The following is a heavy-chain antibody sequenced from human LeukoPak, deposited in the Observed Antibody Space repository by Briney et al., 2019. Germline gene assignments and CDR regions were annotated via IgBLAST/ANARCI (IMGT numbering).Heavy chain of an antibody. CDR2: IYCYGSST. Sequence: GSLRLPFATLGFNFSKYWMPWVRPAPGKGLVWVLSIYCYGSSTSYAESVKGRFTISRDNAKNTLYLQMNSLSAVDTAVYYCARGPYSANYYVGDYWGQGTLVTVSS. CDR3: ARGPYSANYYVGDY. V-gene: IGHV3-74*01. CDR1: GFNFSKYW. J-gene: IGHJ4*02. D-gene: IGHD1-26*01.